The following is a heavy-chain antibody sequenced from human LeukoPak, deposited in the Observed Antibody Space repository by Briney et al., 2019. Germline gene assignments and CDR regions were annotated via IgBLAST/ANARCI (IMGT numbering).Heavy chain of an antibody. CDR1: GFTFSDYG. CDR2: ISYDGSNE. D-gene: IGHD3-10*01. J-gene: IGHJ6*02. Sequence: GRSLRLSCAASGFTFSDYGMHWVRQAPGRGLEWGAAISYDGSNEYFGDSLKGRSTISRDNSKNTLYLQMNRLRVEDTAVYYCVRGEYYSSSGMDVWGQGTTVTVSS. CDR3: VRGEYYSSSGMDV. V-gene: IGHV3-30*03.